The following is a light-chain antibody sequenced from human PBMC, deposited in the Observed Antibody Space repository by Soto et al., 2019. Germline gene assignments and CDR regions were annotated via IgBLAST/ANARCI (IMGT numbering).Light chain of an antibody. V-gene: IGLV2-14*01. Sequence: QSLLTQPASVSGSPGQSITISCTGTSTDVGGYNYVSGYQQHPGKAPKLMIYEVSKRPSGFSNRFSGSKSGNAASLTISPLQAAGAADSYCSSYTSSSTLGVFGTGTKVTAL. CDR1: STDVGGYNY. J-gene: IGLJ1*01. CDR2: EVS. CDR3: SSYTSSSTLGV.